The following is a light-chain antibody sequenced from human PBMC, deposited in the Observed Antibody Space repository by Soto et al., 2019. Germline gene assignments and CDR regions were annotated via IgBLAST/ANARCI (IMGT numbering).Light chain of an antibody. CDR1: SSDVGTYNY. V-gene: IGLV2-14*01. Sequence: QSALTQPASVSGSPGQSITISCTGTSSDVGTYNYVSWYQHHPGKAPKFMIYEVSNRPSGVSKRFSGAKSGNTASLTISGLQAEDEADYYCSSYTSSSTPYVFGSGSKVTVL. CDR2: EVS. J-gene: IGLJ1*01. CDR3: SSYTSSSTPYV.